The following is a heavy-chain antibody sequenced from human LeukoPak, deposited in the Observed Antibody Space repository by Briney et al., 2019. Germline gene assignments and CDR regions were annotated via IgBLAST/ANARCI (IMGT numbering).Heavy chain of an antibody. J-gene: IGHJ5*02. Sequence: GASVTVSCKASGYTFTGYYMHWVRQAPGQGLEWMGWINPNSGGTNYAQKFQGRVTMTRDTSISTAYMELSRLRSDDTAVYYCARDRPIYCSSTSCYGNVWFDPWGQGTLVTVSS. CDR1: GYTFTGYY. D-gene: IGHD2-2*01. CDR3: ARDRPIYCSSTSCYGNVWFDP. V-gene: IGHV1-2*02. CDR2: INPNSGGT.